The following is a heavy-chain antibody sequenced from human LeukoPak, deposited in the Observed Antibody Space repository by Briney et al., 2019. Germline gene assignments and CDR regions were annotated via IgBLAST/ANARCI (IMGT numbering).Heavy chain of an antibody. J-gene: IGHJ5*02. D-gene: IGHD3-16*01. CDR2: IYNDGRT. V-gene: IGHV3-66*01. CDR3: ARTESYNSAAYNPT. CDR1: GFTVSHNY. Sequence: GGSLRLSCAASGFTVSHNYMSWARQAPGKGLEWVSNIYNDGRTYYRDSVKGRFTISRDDSENTLYLQMNNLRAEDTAVYYCARTESYNSAAYNPTWGQGTLVTVSS.